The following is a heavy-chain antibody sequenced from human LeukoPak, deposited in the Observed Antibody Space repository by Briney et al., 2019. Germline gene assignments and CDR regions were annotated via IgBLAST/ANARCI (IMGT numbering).Heavy chain of an antibody. CDR1: GFTFSSSG. J-gene: IGHJ6*04. V-gene: IGHV3-48*04. Sequence: GGSLRLSCAASGFTFSSSGMHWVRQAPGKGLEWVSYISSSGSTIYYADSVKGRYTISRDNAKNSLYLQMNSLRAEDTAVYYCTELGITMIGGVWGKGTTVTISS. CDR2: ISSSGSTI. D-gene: IGHD3-10*02. CDR3: TELGITMIGGV.